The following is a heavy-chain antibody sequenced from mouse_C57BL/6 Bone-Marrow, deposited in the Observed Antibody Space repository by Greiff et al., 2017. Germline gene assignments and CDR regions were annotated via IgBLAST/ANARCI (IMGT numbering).Heavy chain of an antibody. D-gene: IGHD2-2*01. CDR2: IRNKANGYTT. V-gene: IGHV7-3*01. CDR3: ARSRLRQGSYFDY. CDR1: GFTFTDYY. J-gene: IGHJ2*01. Sequence: EVQLVESGGGLVQPGGSLSLSCAASGFTFTDYYMSWVRQPPGKALEWLGFIRNKANGYTTEYSASVKGRFTISRDNSQSILYLQMNALRAEDSATYYCARSRLRQGSYFDYWGQGTTLTVSS.